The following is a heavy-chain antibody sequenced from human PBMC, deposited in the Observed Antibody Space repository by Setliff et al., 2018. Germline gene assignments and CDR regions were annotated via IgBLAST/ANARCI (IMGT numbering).Heavy chain of an antibody. CDR1: GFTFSSYE. Sequence: GSLRLSCAASGFTFSSYEMNWVRQAPGKGLEWVSYISSSGSTIYYADSVKGRFTISRDNAKNSLYLQMNSLRAEDTAVYYCARSPGGGSSWYGPFYYYYYGMDAWGQGTTVTVSS. J-gene: IGHJ6*02. CDR2: ISSSGSTI. D-gene: IGHD6-13*01. V-gene: IGHV3-48*03. CDR3: ARSPGGGSSWYGPFYYYYYGMDA.